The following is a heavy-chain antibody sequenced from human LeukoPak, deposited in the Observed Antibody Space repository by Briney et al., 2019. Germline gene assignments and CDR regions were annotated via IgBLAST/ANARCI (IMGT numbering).Heavy chain of an antibody. CDR1: GFTFRSYA. V-gene: IGHV3-23*01. CDR2: ISGSGSTT. Sequence: GGSLRLSCAASGFTFRSYAMSWVRQAPGKGPEWVSDISGSGSTTYNADSVKGRFTISRDNSKNTLHLQMNSLRAEDTAVYYCAKELRVGARLYYFDYRGQGTLVTVSS. J-gene: IGHJ4*02. D-gene: IGHD1-26*01. CDR3: AKELRVGARLYYFDY.